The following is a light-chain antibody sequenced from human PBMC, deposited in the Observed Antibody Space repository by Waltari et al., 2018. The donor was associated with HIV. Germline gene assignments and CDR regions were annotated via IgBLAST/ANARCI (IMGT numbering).Light chain of an antibody. CDR2: SSD. CDR3: AAWDDSLKGVI. CDR1: YSNNGSNT. J-gene: IGLJ2*01. V-gene: IGLV1-44*01. Sequence: QSVMTQPPSASGTPGQTVTISCSGTYSNNGSNTVNWYQQLPGTAPKLLIYSSDQWSSGVPDRFSGSKSGTSASLAISGLQSEDEADYYCAAWDDSLKGVIFGGGTKLTVL.